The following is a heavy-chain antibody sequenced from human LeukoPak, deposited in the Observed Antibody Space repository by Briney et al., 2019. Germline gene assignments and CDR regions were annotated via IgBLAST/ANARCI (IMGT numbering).Heavy chain of an antibody. V-gene: IGHV4-61*02. CDR2: IYTSGST. CDR3: ARSSGWSYYYYYYMDV. J-gene: IGHJ6*03. D-gene: IGHD3-22*01. Sequence: SQTLSLTCTVSGGSISSGSYYWSWIRQPAGKGLEWIGRIYTSGSTNYNPSLKSRVTISVDTSNNQFSLKLSSVTAADTAVYYCARSSGWSYYYYYYMDVWGKGTTVTVSS. CDR1: GGSISSGSYY.